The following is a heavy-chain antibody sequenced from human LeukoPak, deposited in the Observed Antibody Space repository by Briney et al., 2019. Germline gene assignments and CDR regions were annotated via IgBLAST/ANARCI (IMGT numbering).Heavy chain of an antibody. J-gene: IGHJ4*02. CDR1: GFTFSDYY. CDR3: ARKSGSSGYPFDY. Sequence: GGSLRLSCAASGFTFSDYYMSWIRQAPGKGLEWVSFISSSGSAEYCADSVKGRFTISRDNAKNSLYLQMNSLRAEDTAVYYCARKSGSSGYPFDYWGQGTLVTVSS. CDR2: ISSSGSAE. D-gene: IGHD3-22*01. V-gene: IGHV3-11*04.